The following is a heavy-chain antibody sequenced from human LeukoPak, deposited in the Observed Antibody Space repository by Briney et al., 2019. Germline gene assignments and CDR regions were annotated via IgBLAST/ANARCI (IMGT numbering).Heavy chain of an antibody. Sequence: SETLSLTRAVYGGSFSGYYWSWIRQPPGKGLEWIGEINHSGSTNYNPSLKSRVTISVDTSKNQFSLKLSSVTAADTAVYYCARARYSNPAWSYWYFDLWGRGTLVTVSS. CDR3: ARARYSNPAWSYWYFDL. D-gene: IGHD4-11*01. V-gene: IGHV4-34*01. CDR1: GGSFSGYY. J-gene: IGHJ2*01. CDR2: INHSGST.